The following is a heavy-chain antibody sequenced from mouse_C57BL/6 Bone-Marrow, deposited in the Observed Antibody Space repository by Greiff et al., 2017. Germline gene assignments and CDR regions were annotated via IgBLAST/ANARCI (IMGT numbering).Heavy chain of an antibody. V-gene: IGHV1-81*01. CDR1: GYTFTSYG. J-gene: IGHJ2*01. CDR2: IYPRSGNT. CDR3: ARYPFYYGSYYFDY. D-gene: IGHD1-1*01. Sequence: QVQLQQSGAELARPGASVKLSCKASGYTFTSYGISWVKQRTGQGLEWIGEIYPRSGNTYYNEKFKGKATLTADKSSSTEYMELRSLTSEDSAVYFCARYPFYYGSYYFDYWGQGTTLTVSS.